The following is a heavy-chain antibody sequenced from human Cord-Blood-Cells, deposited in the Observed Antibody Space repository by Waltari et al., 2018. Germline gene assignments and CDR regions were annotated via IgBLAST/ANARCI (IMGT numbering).Heavy chain of an antibody. CDR3: ARPDYDCWSGYPNWFDP. D-gene: IGHD3-3*01. CDR1: AGSIRSRSYY. J-gene: IGHJ5*02. CDR2: IYYSGST. V-gene: IGHV4-39*01. Sequence: QLQLQESGPGLAKPSETLSLTCTVSAGSIRSRSYYLVCIRRPPGKGLEWIGSIYYSGSTYYNPSLKSRVTISVETSKNQFSLKLSSVTAADTAVYYCARPDYDCWSGYPNWFDPWGQGTLVTVSS.